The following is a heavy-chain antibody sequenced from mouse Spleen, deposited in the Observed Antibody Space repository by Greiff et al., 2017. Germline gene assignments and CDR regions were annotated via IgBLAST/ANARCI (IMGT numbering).Heavy chain of an antibody. CDR1: GYTFTSYW. Sequence: QVQLQQPGAELVMPGASVKLSCKASGYTFTSYWMHWVKQRPGQGLEWIGEIDPSDSYTNYNQKFKGKATLTVDKSSSTAYMQLSSLTSEDSAVYYCARRGVTVVPYWGQGTTLTVSS. CDR3: ARRGVTVVPY. V-gene: IGHV1-69*01. J-gene: IGHJ2*01. D-gene: IGHD1-1*01. CDR2: IDPSDSYT.